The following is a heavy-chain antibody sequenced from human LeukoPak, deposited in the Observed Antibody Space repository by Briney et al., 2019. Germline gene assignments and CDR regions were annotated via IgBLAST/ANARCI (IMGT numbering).Heavy chain of an antibody. D-gene: IGHD3-10*01. CDR1: GFTFSSYC. V-gene: IGHV3-30*18. Sequence: GGSLRLSCAASGFTFSSYCMHWVRQAPGKGLEWVAVISYDGSNKYYADSVKGRFTISRDNSKNTLYLQMNSLRAEDTAVYYCAKSNYYGSGSYYPGGRFDPWGQGTLVTVSS. CDR3: AKSNYYGSGSYYPGGRFDP. J-gene: IGHJ5*02. CDR2: ISYDGSNK.